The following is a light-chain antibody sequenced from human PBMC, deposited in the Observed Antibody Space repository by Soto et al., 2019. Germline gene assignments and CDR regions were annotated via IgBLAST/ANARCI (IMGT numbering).Light chain of an antibody. CDR1: QNIGTY. CDR3: HQRTNWPVT. V-gene: IGKV3-11*01. CDR2: DAS. Sequence: EMVMTQPPASLSLSPGERATLSCWASQNIGTYLAWYQQKPGQAPRLLIYDASNRATGIPARFSGSGSGTDFTLTISSLEPEDFAVYYCHQRTNWPVTFGQGTRLEIK. J-gene: IGKJ5*01.